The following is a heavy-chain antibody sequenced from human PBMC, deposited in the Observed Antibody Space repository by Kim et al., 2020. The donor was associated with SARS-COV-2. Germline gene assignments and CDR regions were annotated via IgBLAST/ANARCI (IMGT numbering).Heavy chain of an antibody. V-gene: IGHV4-4*02. J-gene: IGHJ6*02. D-gene: IGHD2-15*01. CDR3: AREERIYYYGMDV. Sequence: YNPSLKSRVTISVDKSKNQFSLRLSSVTAADTAVYYCAREERIYYYGMDVWGQGTTVTVSS.